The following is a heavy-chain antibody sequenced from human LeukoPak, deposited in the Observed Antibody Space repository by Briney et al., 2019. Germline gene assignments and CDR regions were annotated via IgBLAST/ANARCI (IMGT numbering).Heavy chain of an antibody. Sequence: LTGGSLRLSCAASGSTFSSYAMSWVRQAPGKGLEWVSTITGSGDNTYYTDSVKGRFTFSRDNSKSTLYLQMNSLRAEDTAVYYCAKDPTPYVGASADWGQGTLVTVSS. V-gene: IGHV3-23*01. CDR3: AKDPTPYVGASAD. CDR2: ITGSGDNT. CDR1: GSTFSSYA. J-gene: IGHJ4*02. D-gene: IGHD1-26*01.